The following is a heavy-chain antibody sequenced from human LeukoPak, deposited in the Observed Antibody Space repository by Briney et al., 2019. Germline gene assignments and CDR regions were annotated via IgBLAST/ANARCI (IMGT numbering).Heavy chain of an antibody. J-gene: IGHJ4*02. D-gene: IGHD2-15*01. CDR2: ISSNGGST. Sequence: GSLRLSCAASGFTFSDYAMHWVRQAPGKGLEYVSRISSNGGSTYYANSVKGRFTISRDNPKNTLFLQVGSLRAEDMAVYYCAREECSGGSCYFDYWGQGTLVTVSS. CDR1: GFTFSDYA. V-gene: IGHV3-64*01. CDR3: AREECSGGSCYFDY.